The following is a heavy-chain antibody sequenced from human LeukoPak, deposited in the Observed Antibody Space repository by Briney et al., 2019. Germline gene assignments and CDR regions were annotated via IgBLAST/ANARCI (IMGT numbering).Heavy chain of an antibody. CDR1: GFTFSSYS. CDR2: ISSSSSYI. V-gene: IGHV3-21*01. CDR3: ARDRSGNDGRSRYFDY. D-gene: IGHD4-17*01. J-gene: IGHJ4*02. Sequence: PGGSLRLSCAASGFTFSSYSMNWVRQAPGKGLEWVSSISSSSSYIYYADSVKGRFTISRDNAKNSLYLQMNSLRAEDTAVYYCARDRSGNDGRSRYFDYWGQGTLVTVSS.